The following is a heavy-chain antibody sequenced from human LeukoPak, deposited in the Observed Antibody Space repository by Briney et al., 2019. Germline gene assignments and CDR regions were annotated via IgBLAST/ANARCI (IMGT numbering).Heavy chain of an antibody. V-gene: IGHV3-30*04. CDR2: ISYDGSNK. CDR1: GFTFSSYA. Sequence: PGGSLRLSCAASGFTFSSYAMHWVRQAPGKGLEWVAVISYDGSNKYYADSVKGRFTISRNNSKNTLYLQMNSLRAEDTAVYYCARTEGRIQLWLRSGMDVWGQGTTVTVSS. J-gene: IGHJ6*02. D-gene: IGHD5-18*01. CDR3: ARTEGRIQLWLRSGMDV.